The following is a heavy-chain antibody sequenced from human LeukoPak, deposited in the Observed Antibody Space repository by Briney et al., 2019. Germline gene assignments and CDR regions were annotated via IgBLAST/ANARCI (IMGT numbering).Heavy chain of an antibody. CDR3: VSWDVGHKNY. Sequence: GGSLRLSCAASGFSFSNFWMSWLRQAPGKGLEWVAHMNEAGSDKYYVEYVKGRFSISRDNAKNSVTLQMNSLRVEDTAVYYCVSWDVGHKNYWGQGAQVTVSS. D-gene: IGHD1-26*01. CDR2: MNEAGSDK. V-gene: IGHV3-7*01. J-gene: IGHJ4*02. CDR1: GFSFSNFW.